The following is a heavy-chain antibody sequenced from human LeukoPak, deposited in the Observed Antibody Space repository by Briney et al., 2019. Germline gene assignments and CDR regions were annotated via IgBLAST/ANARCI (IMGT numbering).Heavy chain of an antibody. CDR2: IYTSGST. Sequence: NPSETLSLTCTVSGDSISSSYYYWGWIRQPPGRGLEWIGRIYTSGSTNYNPSLKSRVTISVDTSKNQFSLKLSSVTAADTAVYYCARDKKAVAGTGFDYWGQGTLVTVSS. CDR1: GDSISSSYYY. D-gene: IGHD6-19*01. J-gene: IGHJ4*02. V-gene: IGHV4-39*07. CDR3: ARDKKAVAGTGFDY.